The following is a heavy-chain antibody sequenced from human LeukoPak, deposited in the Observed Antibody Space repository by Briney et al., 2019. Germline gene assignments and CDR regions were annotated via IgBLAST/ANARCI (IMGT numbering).Heavy chain of an antibody. D-gene: IGHD6-6*01. J-gene: IGHJ4*02. CDR2: IYSGGST. CDR1: GFTFSSYA. CDR3: ARVLEGSSID. Sequence: GGSLRLSCAASGFTFSSYAMSWVRQAPGKGLEWVSVIYSGGSTYYADSVKGRFTISRDNSKNTLYLQMNSLRAEDTAVYYCARVLEGSSIDWGQGTLVTVSS. V-gene: IGHV3-53*01.